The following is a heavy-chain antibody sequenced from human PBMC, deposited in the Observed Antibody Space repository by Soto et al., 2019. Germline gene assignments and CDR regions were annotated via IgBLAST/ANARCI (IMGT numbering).Heavy chain of an antibody. Sequence: PGESLKISCKGSGYPFTSYWISWVRQTPGKGLEWMGRINPSDSYTHYGPSFQGHVTVSVDKSIDTVYLQWSGLKASDTAMYFCARVPTYYYYAMDVWGQVTTVTVSS. CDR3: ARVPTYYYYAMDV. J-gene: IGHJ6*02. D-gene: IGHD1-26*01. CDR1: GYPFTSYW. CDR2: INPSDSYT. V-gene: IGHV5-10-1*01.